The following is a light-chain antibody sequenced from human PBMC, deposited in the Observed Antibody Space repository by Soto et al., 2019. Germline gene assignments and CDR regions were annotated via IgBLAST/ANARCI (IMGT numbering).Light chain of an antibody. CDR1: QSVSSN. CDR3: QQYNDWPLT. J-gene: IGKJ4*01. CDR2: GAS. Sequence: EIGMTQSPVTLSVSPGERATLSCRASQSVSSNLAWYQKKPGQAPRLLIDGASIRATGIPARFSGSGSGTEFTLTISSLQSEDVAVYYCQQYNDWPLTFGGGTKVEIK. V-gene: IGKV3-15*01.